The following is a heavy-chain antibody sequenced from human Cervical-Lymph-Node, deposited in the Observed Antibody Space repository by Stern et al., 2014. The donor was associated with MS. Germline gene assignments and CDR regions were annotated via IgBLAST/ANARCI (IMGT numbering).Heavy chain of an antibody. J-gene: IGHJ6*02. Sequence: VQLVESGAEVKKPGASVKVSCKASGYTFTSYGISWVRQAPGQGLEWMGWISAYNGNTNYAQKLQGRVTMTTDTSTSTAHMELRSLRSDDTAVYYGARADSSSWYLPGMDVWAQGPTVTVSS. D-gene: IGHD6-13*01. V-gene: IGHV1-18*04. CDR1: GYTFTSYG. CDR2: ISAYNGNT. CDR3: ARADSSSWYLPGMDV.